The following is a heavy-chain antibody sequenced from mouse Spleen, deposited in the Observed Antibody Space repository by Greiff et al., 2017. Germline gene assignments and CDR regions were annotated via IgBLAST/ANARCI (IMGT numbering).Heavy chain of an antibody. CDR2: ISSGGST. V-gene: IGHV5-6-5*01. CDR3: ARCNTTATGY. J-gene: IGHJ2*01. Sequence: EVQLVESGGGLVKPGGSLKLSCAASGFTFSSYAMSWVRQTPEKRLEWVASISSGGSTYYPDSVKGRFTISRDNARNILYLQMSGLRSEDTAMYYCARCNTTATGYWGQGTTLTVSS. CDR1: GFTFSSYA. D-gene: IGHD1-2*01.